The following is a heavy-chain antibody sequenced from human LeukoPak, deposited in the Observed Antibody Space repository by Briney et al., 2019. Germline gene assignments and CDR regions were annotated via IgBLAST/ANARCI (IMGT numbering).Heavy chain of an antibody. CDR3: ARFYNGARCYSGFDS. D-gene: IGHD2-2*01. J-gene: IGHJ4*02. CDR2: ISGSGDST. V-gene: IGHV3-23*01. CDR1: GFTFNNYF. Sequence: GGSLRLSCAASGFTFNNYFMNWVGRAPGKGLEWVSTISGSGDSTYYADFVKGLFTISRDNSRNSLYLQMNSLRADDTAVYYWARFYNGARCYSGFDSWGQRTLVTVSS.